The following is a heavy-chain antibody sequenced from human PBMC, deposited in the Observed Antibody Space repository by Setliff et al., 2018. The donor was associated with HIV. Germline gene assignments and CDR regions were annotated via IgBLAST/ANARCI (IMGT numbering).Heavy chain of an antibody. CDR2: IIPIFGTA. CDR3: ARRGDGYNYYWYFDI. Sequence: ASVKVSCKASGGTFSSYAISWVRQAPGQGLEWMGGIIPIFGTANYAQKCQGRVTITADESTSTAYMELSSLRSEDTAVYYCARRGDGYNYYWYFDIWGRGTLVTVSS. J-gene: IGHJ2*01. CDR1: GGTFSSYA. V-gene: IGHV1-69*13. D-gene: IGHD5-12*01.